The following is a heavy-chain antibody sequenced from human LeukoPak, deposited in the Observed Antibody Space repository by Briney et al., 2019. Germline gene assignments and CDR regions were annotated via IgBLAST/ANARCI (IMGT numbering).Heavy chain of an antibody. CDR2: IWYDGNNK. Sequence: GGSLRLSCAASGFTFSSYGMHWVRQAPGKGLEWVAVIWYDGNNKYYADSVKGRFTISRDNSKNTLYLQMNSLRAEDTAVYYCARDSSGYTLDYWAREPWSPSPQ. V-gene: IGHV3-33*01. J-gene: IGHJ4*02. CDR1: GFTFSSYG. CDR3: ARDSSGYTLDY. D-gene: IGHD3-22*01.